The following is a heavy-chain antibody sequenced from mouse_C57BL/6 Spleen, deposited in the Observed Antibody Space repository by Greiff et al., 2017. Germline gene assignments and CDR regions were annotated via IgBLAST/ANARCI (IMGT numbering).Heavy chain of an antibody. D-gene: IGHD1-1*01. V-gene: IGHV1-52*01. CDR3: ARTLYGSSGYYFDY. Sequence: QVQLQQPGAELVRPGSSVKLSCKASGYTFTSYWMHWVKQRPIQGLEWIGNIDPSDSETHYNQKFKDKATLTVDKSSSTAYMQLSSLTSEDSAVYYCARTLYGSSGYYFDYWGQGTTLTVSS. CDR1: GYTFTSYW. J-gene: IGHJ2*01. CDR2: IDPSDSET.